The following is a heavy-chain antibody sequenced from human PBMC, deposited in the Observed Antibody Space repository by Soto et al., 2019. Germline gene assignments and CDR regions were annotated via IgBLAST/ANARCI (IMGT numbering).Heavy chain of an antibody. CDR2: ISSSGSTI. V-gene: IGHV3-48*03. Sequence: VGSLRLSCAASGFTFGSYEMNWGRQAPGKGLEWVSYISSSGSTIYYADSVKGRFTISRDNAKNSLYLQMNSLRAEDTAVYYCARDLAYYYGSGVTPGYWCPENLVTVFS. CDR3: ARDLAYYYGSGVTPGY. D-gene: IGHD3-10*01. J-gene: IGHJ4*02. CDR1: GFTFGSYE.